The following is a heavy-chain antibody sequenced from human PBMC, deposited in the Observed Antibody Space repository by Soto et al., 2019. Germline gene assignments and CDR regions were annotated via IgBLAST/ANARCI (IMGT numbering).Heavy chain of an antibody. D-gene: IGHD3-22*01. V-gene: IGHV3-30*03. J-gene: IGHJ5*01. CDR2: VSNDGIRK. Sequence: QVQLVESGGGVVQPGRSLRLTCAASGFIFSGSGMHWVRQAPGKGLEWVALVSNDGIRKYYGDSVKGRFTISRDNAENTLYLQMNRLRAEDTAVYYCARWVGGSMYDNIGEYDSWGQGTLVTVSS. CDR3: ARWVGGSMYDNIGEYDS. CDR1: GFIFSGSG.